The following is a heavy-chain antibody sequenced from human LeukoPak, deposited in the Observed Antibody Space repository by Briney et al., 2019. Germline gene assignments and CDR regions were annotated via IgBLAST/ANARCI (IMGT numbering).Heavy chain of an antibody. J-gene: IGHJ4*02. CDR1: GFTFSSHT. D-gene: IGHD5-24*01. Sequence: PGRSLRLSCAASGFTFSSHTMHWVRQAPGKGLEWVAVISYDGSNKYYADSVKGRFTISRDNSKNTLYLQMNSLRAEDTAVYYCARELGDGYNTGTFDYWGQGTLVIVYS. V-gene: IGHV3-30-3*01. CDR2: ISYDGSNK. CDR3: ARELGDGYNTGTFDY.